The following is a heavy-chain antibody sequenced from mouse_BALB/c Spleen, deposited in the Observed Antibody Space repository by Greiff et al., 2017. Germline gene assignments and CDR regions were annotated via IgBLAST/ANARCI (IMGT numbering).Heavy chain of an antibody. J-gene: IGHJ4*01. Sequence: EVMLVESGGGLVKPGGSLKLSCAASGFTFSSYAMSWVRQTPEKRLEWVATISSGGSYTYYPDSVKGRFTISRDNAKNTLYLQMSSLRSEDTAMYYCARQRGRYYYAMDYWGQGTSVTVSS. CDR2: ISSGGSYT. CDR1: GFTFSSYA. CDR3: ARQRGRYYYAMDY. V-gene: IGHV5-9-3*01.